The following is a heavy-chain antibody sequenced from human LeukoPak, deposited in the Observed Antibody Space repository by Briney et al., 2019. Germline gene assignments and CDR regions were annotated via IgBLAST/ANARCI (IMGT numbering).Heavy chain of an antibody. CDR3: ARGPHYYGSGSYYKKGAFDI. CDR1: GGSFGGYY. J-gene: IGHJ3*02. D-gene: IGHD3-10*01. Sequence: SETLSLTCAVYGGSFGGYYWSWIRQPPGKGLEWIGEINHSGSTNYNPSLKSRVTISVDTSKNQFSLKLSSVTAADTAVYYCARGPHYYGSGSYYKKGAFDIWGQGTMVTVSS. CDR2: INHSGST. V-gene: IGHV4-34*01.